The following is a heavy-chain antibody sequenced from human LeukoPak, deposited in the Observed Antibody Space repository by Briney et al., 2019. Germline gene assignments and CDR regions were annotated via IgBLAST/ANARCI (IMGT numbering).Heavy chain of an antibody. J-gene: IGHJ3*02. CDR1: GGSISSSSYY. CDR2: IYYSGST. Sequence: SETLSLTCTVSGGSISSSSYYWGWIRQPPGKGLEWIGSIYYSGSTYYNPSLKSRVTISVDTSKNQFSLKLSSVTAADTAVYYCARERKLVERQGAFDIWGQGTMVTVSS. CDR3: ARERKLVERQGAFDI. D-gene: IGHD2-8*02. V-gene: IGHV4-39*07.